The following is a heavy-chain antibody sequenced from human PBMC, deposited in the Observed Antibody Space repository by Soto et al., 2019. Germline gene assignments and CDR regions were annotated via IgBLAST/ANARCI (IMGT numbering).Heavy chain of an antibody. D-gene: IGHD2-15*01. CDR1: GFTFGDYA. CDR2: IRSKAYGGTT. Sequence: GSLRLSCTASGFTFGDYAMSWFRQAPGKGLEWVGFIRSKAYGGTTEYAASVKGRFTISRDDSKSIAYLQMNSLKTEDTAVYYCTRAERGYCSGGSCPPYDYWGQGTLVNVSS. CDR3: TRAERGYCSGGSCPPYDY. V-gene: IGHV3-49*03. J-gene: IGHJ4*02.